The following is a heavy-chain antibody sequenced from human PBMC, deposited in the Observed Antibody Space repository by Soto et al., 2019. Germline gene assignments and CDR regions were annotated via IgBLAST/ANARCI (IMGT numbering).Heavy chain of an antibody. CDR1: GYTFTSYG. V-gene: IGHV1-18*04. Sequence: QVQLVQSGAEVKKPGASVKVSCKASGYTFTSYGISWVRQAPGQGLEWMGWISAYNGNTNYAQKLQGRVTMTTDTSTSTAYRELRRLRSDDTAVYYCAGETFSGYSYGSPWGRMDVWGQGTTVTVSS. J-gene: IGHJ6*02. D-gene: IGHD5-18*01. CDR3: AGETFSGYSYGSPWGRMDV. CDR2: ISAYNGNT.